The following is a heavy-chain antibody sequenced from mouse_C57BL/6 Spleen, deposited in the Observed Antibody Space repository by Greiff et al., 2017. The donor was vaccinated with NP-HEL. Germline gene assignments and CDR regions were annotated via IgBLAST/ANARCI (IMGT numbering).Heavy chain of an antibody. Sequence: QVQLQQPGAELVRPGTSVKLSCKASGYTFTSYWMRWVKQRPGQGLEWIGVIDPSDSYTNYNQKFKGKATLTVDTSSSTAYMQLSSLTSEDTAVYYCARVWVYWYIDVWGTGTTVTVSS. D-gene: IGHD4-1*01. CDR2: IDPSDSYT. J-gene: IGHJ1*03. CDR3: ARVWVYWYIDV. V-gene: IGHV1-59*01. CDR1: GYTFTSYW.